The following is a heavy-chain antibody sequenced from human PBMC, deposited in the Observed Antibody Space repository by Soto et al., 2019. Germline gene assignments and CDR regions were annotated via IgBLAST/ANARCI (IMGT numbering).Heavy chain of an antibody. J-gene: IGHJ4*02. V-gene: IGHV3-49*03. CDR1: GFTFADYT. CDR2: IRNKAYGGTT. D-gene: IGHD5-12*01. Sequence: PGGSLRLSCTASGFTFADYTLSWFRQAPGKGLEWLGFIRNKAYGGTTEYAASVKGRFTISRDDSKSIAYLLMNSLKTEDTAMYYCTRDGRYSGYHPTAFWGQGTLVTLSS. CDR3: TRDGRYSGYHPTAF.